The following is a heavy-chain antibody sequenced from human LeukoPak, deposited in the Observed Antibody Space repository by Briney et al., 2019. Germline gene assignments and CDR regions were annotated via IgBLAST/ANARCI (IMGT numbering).Heavy chain of an antibody. Sequence: GASVKVSCKASGGTFSSYAISWVRQAPGHGLEWMGGIIPIFGTANYAQNFQGRVTITAHQSTNTTYMHLSSLISKHTAVSYFALHSSRDLVAGTRTFYFWGQGTLVTVSS. CDR2: IIPIFGTA. D-gene: IGHD6-19*01. J-gene: IGHJ4*02. CDR3: ALHSSRDLVAGTRTFYF. CDR1: GGTFSSYA. V-gene: IGHV1-69*13.